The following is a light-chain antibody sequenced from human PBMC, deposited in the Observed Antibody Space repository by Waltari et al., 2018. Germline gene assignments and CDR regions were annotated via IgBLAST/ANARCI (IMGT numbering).Light chain of an antibody. J-gene: IGKJ4*01. CDR2: WAS. Sequence: DIVMTQSPDSLAVSLGERATINCKSSQSVLSSSNNKNYLAWYQQKPGQPPKLLIYWASTRESGVPDRFSGSWSGTDFTLTSSSLQAEDVAVYYCQQYYTTPHFGGGTKVEIK. V-gene: IGKV4-1*01. CDR3: QQYYTTPH. CDR1: QSVLSSSNNKNY.